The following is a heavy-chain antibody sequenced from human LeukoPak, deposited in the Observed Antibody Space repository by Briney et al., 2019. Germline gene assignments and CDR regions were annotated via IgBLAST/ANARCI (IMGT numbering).Heavy chain of an antibody. V-gene: IGHV1-46*01. D-gene: IGHD1-26*01. CDR3: ARDRSPYSGSYYGAVY. J-gene: IGHJ4*02. CDR1: GYTFTRHY. CDR2: INPSSGGT. Sequence: ASVKVSCKASGYTFTRHYMNWVRQAPGQGLEWMGKINPSSGGTGYAQKLQGRVTMTTDTSTSTAYMELRSLRSDDTAVYYCARDRSPYSGSYYGAVYWGQGTLVTVSS.